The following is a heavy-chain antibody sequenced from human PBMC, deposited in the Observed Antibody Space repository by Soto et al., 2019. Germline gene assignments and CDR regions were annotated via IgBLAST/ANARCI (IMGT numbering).Heavy chain of an antibody. CDR1: GFTFSSYW. J-gene: IGHJ3*02. D-gene: IGHD1-1*01. CDR3: ARDHLERSDAFDI. Sequence: GSLRLSCAASGFTFSSYWMSWVRQAPGKGLEWVANIKQDGSEKYYVDSVKGRFTISRDNAKNSLYLQMNSLRAEDTAVYYCARDHLERSDAFDIWGQGTMVTGSS. CDR2: IKQDGSEK. V-gene: IGHV3-7*01.